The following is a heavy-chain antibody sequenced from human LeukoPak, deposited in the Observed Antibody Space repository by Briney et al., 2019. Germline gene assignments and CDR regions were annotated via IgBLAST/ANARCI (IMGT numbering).Heavy chain of an antibody. J-gene: IGHJ4*02. V-gene: IGHV3-53*01. CDR1: GFIVSSNY. D-gene: IGHD3-22*01. Sequence: GGSLRLSCAASGFIVSSNYMSWVRQAPGKGLEWVSVLYSDGTTYYSDSVKGRFTISRDNSRNTLYLQMNNLRAEDTAVYYCAKSSYYDSSGYYREYYFDYWGQGTLVTVSS. CDR3: AKSSYYDSSGYYREYYFDY. CDR2: LYSDGTT.